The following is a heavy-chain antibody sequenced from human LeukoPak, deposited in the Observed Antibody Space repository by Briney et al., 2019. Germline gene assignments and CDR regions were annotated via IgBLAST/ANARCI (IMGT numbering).Heavy chain of an antibody. CDR1: GYTFTVYY. D-gene: IGHD5-18*01. Sequence: ASVKVSCKASGYTFTVYYMHWVRQAPGQGLEWMGWINPNSGGTNYAQKFQGRVTMTRDTSISTAYMELSRLRSDDTAVYYCARMMDTAMVDPPDAFDIWGQGTMVTVSS. CDR2: INPNSGGT. J-gene: IGHJ3*02. CDR3: ARMMDTAMVDPPDAFDI. V-gene: IGHV1-2*02.